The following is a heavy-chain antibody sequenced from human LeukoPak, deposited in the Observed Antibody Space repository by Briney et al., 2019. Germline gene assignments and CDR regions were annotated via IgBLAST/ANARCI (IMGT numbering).Heavy chain of an antibody. Sequence: PSETLSLTCTVSGGSISSGGYYWSWIRQHPGKGLEWIGYIYYSGSTYYNPSLKSRVTISVDTSKNQFSLQLSSVTAADTAVYYCARDSLETHYYDSSGYYRIFDYWGQGTLVTVSS. CDR2: IYYSGST. J-gene: IGHJ4*02. V-gene: IGHV4-31*03. CDR3: ARDSLETHYYDSSGYYRIFDY. CDR1: GGSISSGGYY. D-gene: IGHD3-22*01.